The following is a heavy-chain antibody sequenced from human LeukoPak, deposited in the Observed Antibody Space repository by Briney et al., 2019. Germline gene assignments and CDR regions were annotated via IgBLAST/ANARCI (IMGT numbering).Heavy chain of an antibody. J-gene: IGHJ4*02. Sequence: ASVKVSCTASGYTFTSYGISWVRQAPGQGLEWMGWISAYNGNTNYAQKLRGRVTMTTDTSTSTAYMELRSLRSDDTAVYYCARDQGEVSIVVVPAADYWGQGTLVTVSS. CDR3: ARDQGEVSIVVVPAADY. V-gene: IGHV1-18*01. D-gene: IGHD2-2*01. CDR1: GYTFTSYG. CDR2: ISAYNGNT.